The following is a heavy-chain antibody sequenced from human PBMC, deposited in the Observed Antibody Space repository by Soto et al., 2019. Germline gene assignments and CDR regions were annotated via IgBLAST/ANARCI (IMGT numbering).Heavy chain of an antibody. D-gene: IGHD2-15*01. CDR1: GFTFSDAL. Sequence: LRLSCGASGFTFSDALMSWVRQAPVKGLDWVGRIKSKSDGGTTEYAAPVRGRFTISRDDSKNTLYLQMNSLKTEDTAVYYCTTDLWRIAVVVGSTGYFNPWGQGTPVTVSS. J-gene: IGHJ5*02. CDR3: TTDLWRIAVVVGSTGYFNP. V-gene: IGHV3-15*01. CDR2: IKSKSDGGTT.